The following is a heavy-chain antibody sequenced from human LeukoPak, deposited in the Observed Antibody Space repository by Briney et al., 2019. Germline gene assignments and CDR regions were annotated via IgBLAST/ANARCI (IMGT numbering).Heavy chain of an antibody. J-gene: IGHJ4*02. CDR3: ARDFDPSGSFRGGIFDY. CDR1: GGTFSSYA. Sequence: GASVKVSCEASGGTFSSYAISWVRQAPGQGLEWMARIIPILGIANYAQKFQGRVTITADKSTSTAYMELSSLTSEDTAVYYCARDFDPSGSFRGGIFDYWGQGTLVTVSS. CDR2: IIPILGIA. V-gene: IGHV1-69*04. D-gene: IGHD1-26*01.